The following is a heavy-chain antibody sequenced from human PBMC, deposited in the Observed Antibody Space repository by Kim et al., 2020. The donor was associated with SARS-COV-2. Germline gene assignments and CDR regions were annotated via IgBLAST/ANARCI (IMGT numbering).Heavy chain of an antibody. CDR1: GFTFHNYA. CDR3: AKDAPYSSTWYDAFDL. J-gene: IGHJ3*01. CDR2: ISGDGGGT. V-gene: IGHV3-43*02. D-gene: IGHD6-13*01. Sequence: GGSLRLSCAASGFTFHNYAMHWVRQAPGKGLEWVSVISGDGGGTHYADSVKGRFTISRDNSKNSLYLQMKSLRIEDTGLYYCAKDAPYSSTWYDAFDLWGQGTLVTVSS.